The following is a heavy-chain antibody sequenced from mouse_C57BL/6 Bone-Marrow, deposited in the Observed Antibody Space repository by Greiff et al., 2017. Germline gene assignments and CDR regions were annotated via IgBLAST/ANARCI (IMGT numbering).Heavy chain of an antibody. V-gene: IGHV1-42*01. CDR1: GYSFTGYY. CDR2: INPSTGGT. J-gene: IGHJ4*01. D-gene: IGHD3-2*02. CDR3: GQLRPPYYAMDY. Sequence: DVQLQESGPELVKPGASVKISCKASGYSFTGYYMNWVKQSPEKSLEWIGEINPSTGGTTYNQKFKAKATLTVDKSSSTAYMQLKSLTSEDSAVYYCGQLRPPYYAMDYWGQGTSVTVSS.